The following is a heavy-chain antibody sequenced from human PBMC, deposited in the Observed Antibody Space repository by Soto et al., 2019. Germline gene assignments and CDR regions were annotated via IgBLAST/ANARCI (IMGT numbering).Heavy chain of an antibody. CDR3: ARVLRYSSSSGPGFDP. D-gene: IGHD6-6*01. Sequence: SVKVSCKASGGTFSSYAISWVRQAPGQGLEWMGGIIPIFGTANYAQKFQGRVTITADESTSTAYMELSSLRSEDTAVYYCARVLRYSSSSGPGFDPWGHGTLVTVSS. CDR1: GGTFSSYA. V-gene: IGHV1-69*13. J-gene: IGHJ5*02. CDR2: IIPIFGTA.